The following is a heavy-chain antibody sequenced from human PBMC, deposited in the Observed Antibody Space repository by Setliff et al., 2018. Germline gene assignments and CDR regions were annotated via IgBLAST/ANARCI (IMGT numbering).Heavy chain of an antibody. J-gene: IGHJ4*02. CDR1: GGTFSSYA. D-gene: IGHD3-10*01. V-gene: IGHV1-69*13. CDR2: IIPIFGTA. Sequence: SVKVSCKASGGTFSSYAISWVRQAPGQGLEWMGGIIPIFGTANYAQKFQGRVTITADESTSTAYMELRSLKSEDTAVYYCAREALQRAGLYFFDIWGQGMLVTVSS. CDR3: AREALQRAGLYFFDI.